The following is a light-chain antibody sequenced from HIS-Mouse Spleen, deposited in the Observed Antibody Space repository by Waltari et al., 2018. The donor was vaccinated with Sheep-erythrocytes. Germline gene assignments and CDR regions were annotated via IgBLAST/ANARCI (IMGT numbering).Light chain of an antibody. CDR2: DVS. CDR3: CSYAGSYNHV. J-gene: IGLJ1*01. Sequence: QSALTPPRSVSGSPGQSVTISCTGTSSDVGGYNYVSWYQQHPGKAPKLMIYDVSKRPSGVRDRFSGSKSCNTASLTISGLQAEDEADYYCCSYAGSYNHVFATGTKVTVL. V-gene: IGLV2-11*01. CDR1: SSDVGGYNY.